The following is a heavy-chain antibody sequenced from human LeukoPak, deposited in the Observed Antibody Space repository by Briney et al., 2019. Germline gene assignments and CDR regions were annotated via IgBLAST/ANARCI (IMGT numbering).Heavy chain of an antibody. CDR2: ISHSGRTM. J-gene: IGHJ6*03. CDR3: ARDSIVRGNIGNDMDV. CDR1: GFTFSDYY. Sequence: NPGGSLRLSCAASGFTFSDYYMSWLRQAPGKGLEWVSYISHSGRTMYYADSVKGRFTISRDNAKSSLYLQMNSLRAGDTAVYYCARDSIVRGNIGNDMDVGGKGTTVTVSS. D-gene: IGHD2-8*01. V-gene: IGHV3-11*01.